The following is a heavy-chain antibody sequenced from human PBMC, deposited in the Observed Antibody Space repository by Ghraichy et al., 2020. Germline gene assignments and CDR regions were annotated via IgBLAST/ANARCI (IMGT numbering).Heavy chain of an antibody. Sequence: LSLTCAASGFTFSSYAMSWVRQAPGKGLEWVSGISGGGSSTYYADSVKGRFTISRDNSKNTLYLEMNSLRAEDTAVYYCAQQSLSGSYQKRYFDYWGQGTLVTVSS. CDR3: AQQSLSGSYQKRYFDY. CDR2: ISGGGSST. V-gene: IGHV3-23*01. J-gene: IGHJ4*02. D-gene: IGHD1-26*01. CDR1: GFTFSSYA.